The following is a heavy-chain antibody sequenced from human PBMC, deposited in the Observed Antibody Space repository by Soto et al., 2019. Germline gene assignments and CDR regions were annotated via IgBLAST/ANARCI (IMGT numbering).Heavy chain of an antibody. CDR1: GFTFSDYG. CDR3: AKVGSTGWYVNWLDT. J-gene: IGHJ5*02. D-gene: IGHD6-19*01. CDR2: ISYEGSEE. V-gene: IGHV3-30*18. Sequence: QVQLVESGGGVVQPGRSLRLSCAGSGFTFSDYGIHWVRQAPGKGLEWVAVISYEGSEEHYADSVKGRFTISRDNSKNTVFLQMSSLRPEDTALYYCAKVGSTGWYVNWLDTWGQGILVTVSS.